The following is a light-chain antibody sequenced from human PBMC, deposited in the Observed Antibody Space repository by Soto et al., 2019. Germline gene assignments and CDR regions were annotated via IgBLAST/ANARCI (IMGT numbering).Light chain of an antibody. Sequence: DIQMTQSPSSLSASVGDRVSITWRASQSISSYLNWYQQKPGKAPKLLIYAASSLQSGVPSRFSGSGSGTDFTLTISSLQPEDSATYYFQQSYSTPLTFGGGTKVDIK. V-gene: IGKV1-39*01. J-gene: IGKJ4*01. CDR2: AAS. CDR3: QQSYSTPLT. CDR1: QSISSY.